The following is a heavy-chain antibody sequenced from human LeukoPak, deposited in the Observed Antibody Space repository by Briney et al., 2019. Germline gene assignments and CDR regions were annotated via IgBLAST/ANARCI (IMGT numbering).Heavy chain of an antibody. V-gene: IGHV3-11*01. D-gene: IGHD2-15*01. J-gene: IGHJ6*02. CDR1: GFTFNDYY. CDR2: ISSSGSNI. CDR3: ARAGIVVVAATHYGMDV. Sequence: KPGGSLRLSCAASGFTFNDYYMSWIRQAPGKGLEWVSYISSSGSNIYYTDSVKGRFTISRDNATNSLYLQMNSLRAEDTAVYYWARAGIVVVAATHYGMDVWGQGTRVTVSS.